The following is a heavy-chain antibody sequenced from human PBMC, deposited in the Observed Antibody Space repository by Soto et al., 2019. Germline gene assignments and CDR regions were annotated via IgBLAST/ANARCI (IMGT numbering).Heavy chain of an antibody. D-gene: IGHD1-26*01. V-gene: IGHV1-3*01. CDR1: GYTFTSYA. CDR2: INAGNGNT. Sequence: GASVKVSCKASGYTFTSYAMHWVRQDPGQRLEWMGWINAGNGNTKYSQKFQGRVTITRDTSTSTAYMELSSLRSEGTAVYYCASGSGSYPPVSFDYWGQGTLVTVSS. J-gene: IGHJ4*02. CDR3: ASGSGSYPPVSFDY.